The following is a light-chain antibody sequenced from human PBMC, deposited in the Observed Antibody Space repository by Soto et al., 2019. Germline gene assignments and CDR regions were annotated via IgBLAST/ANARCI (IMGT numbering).Light chain of an antibody. J-gene: IGKJ5*01. CDR2: LAS. CDR1: QSISNH. CDR3: MQALQTPNT. Sequence: MTQSPSSLSASVEDRVIITCRASQSISNHLNWYLQRPGQSPQLLIYLASNRASGVPDRFSGSGSGADFTLRISRVEAEDVGLYYCMQALQTPNTFGQGTRLEIK. V-gene: IGKV2-28*01.